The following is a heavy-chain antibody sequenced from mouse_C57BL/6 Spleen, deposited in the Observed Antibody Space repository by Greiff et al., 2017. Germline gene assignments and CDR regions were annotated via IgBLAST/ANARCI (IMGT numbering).Heavy chain of an antibody. CDR3: ARFRGAGYFPHFDY. Sequence: QVQLQQPGAELVKPGASVKMSCKASGYTFTRYWITWVKQRPGQGLEWIGAIYPGSGGTTYNEKFKSKATLTVDTSSSTAYMQLRSLTSEDSAVDYCARFRGAGYFPHFDYWGQGTTLTVSS. V-gene: IGHV1-55*01. J-gene: IGHJ2*01. CDR1: GYTFTRYW. D-gene: IGHD2-3*01. CDR2: IYPGSGGT.